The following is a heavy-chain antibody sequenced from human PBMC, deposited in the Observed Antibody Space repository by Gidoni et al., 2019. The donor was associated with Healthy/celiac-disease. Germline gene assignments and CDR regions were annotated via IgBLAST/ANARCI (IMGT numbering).Heavy chain of an antibody. D-gene: IGHD3-22*01. V-gene: IGHV1-3*01. CDR2: INAGNGNK. Sequence: QVQLVPSGAEVKKPGASVKVSCQASGYTFHSYAMHWVRQAPGQRLEWMGWINAGNGNKKYSQKFQGRVTITRDTSASTAYMELSSLRSEDTAVYDCARDGDYDSSGYPDYWGQGTLVTVSS. CDR1: GYTFHSYA. CDR3: ARDGDYDSSGYPDY. J-gene: IGHJ4*02.